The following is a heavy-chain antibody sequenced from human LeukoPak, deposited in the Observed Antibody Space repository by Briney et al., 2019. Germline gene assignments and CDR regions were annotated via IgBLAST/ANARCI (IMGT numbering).Heavy chain of an antibody. CDR2: IYWDDDK. CDR1: GFSLSTSGVG. V-gene: IGHV2-5*02. D-gene: IGHD2-15*01. CDR3: AHPAPYCSGGSCYFDY. J-gene: IGHJ4*02. Sequence: SGPTLVKPTQTLTLTCTFSGFSLSTSGVGVGWIRQPPGKALEWLALIYWDDDKRYSPSLKSRLTITKDTSKNLVVLTMTNMDPVDTATYYCAHPAPYCSGGSCYFDYWGQGTLVTVSS.